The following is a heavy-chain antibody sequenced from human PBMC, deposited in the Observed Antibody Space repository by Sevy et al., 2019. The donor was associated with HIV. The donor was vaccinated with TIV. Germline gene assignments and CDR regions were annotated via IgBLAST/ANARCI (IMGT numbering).Heavy chain of an antibody. CDR1: GFTFSSYW. J-gene: IGHJ4*02. CDR2: FSSDGSST. V-gene: IGHV3-74*01. Sequence: GGSLRLSCAASGFTFSSYWMHWVRQAPGKGLVWVSHFSSDGSSTNYADSVKGRFTISRDNAKNTLYLQMNSLRAEDTAVYYCARHRGGVVDYWGQGTLVTVSS. D-gene: IGHD3-16*01. CDR3: ARHRGGVVDY.